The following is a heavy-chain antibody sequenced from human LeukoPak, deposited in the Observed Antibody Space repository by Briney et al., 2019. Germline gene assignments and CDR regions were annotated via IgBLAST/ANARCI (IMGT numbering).Heavy chain of an antibody. J-gene: IGHJ4*02. D-gene: IGHD1-26*01. Sequence: SETLSLTCAVYGGSFSGYYWSWIRQPPGKGLEWIGEINHSGSTNYNPSLKSRVTISVDTSKNQFSLKLSSVTAADTAVYYCAREKGEGGSFDYWGQGTLVTVSS. CDR2: INHSGST. CDR1: GGSFSGYY. CDR3: AREKGEGGSFDY. V-gene: IGHV4-34*01.